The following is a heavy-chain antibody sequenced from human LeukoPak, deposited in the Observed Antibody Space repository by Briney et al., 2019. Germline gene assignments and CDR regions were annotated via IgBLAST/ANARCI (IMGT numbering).Heavy chain of an antibody. J-gene: IGHJ6*02. CDR3: ARDYGAGMDV. CDR2: ISSSGSTI. Sequence: GGSLRLSCAASGFTFSSYEMNWVRQAPGKGLEWVSYISSSGSTIYYADSVKGRFTISRDNTKNSLYLQMNSLRAEDTAVYYCARDYGAGMDVWGQGTTVTVSS. D-gene: IGHD4-17*01. CDR1: GFTFSSYE. V-gene: IGHV3-48*03.